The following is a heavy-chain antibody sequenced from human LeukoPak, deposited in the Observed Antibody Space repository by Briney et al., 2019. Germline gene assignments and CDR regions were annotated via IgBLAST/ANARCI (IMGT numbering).Heavy chain of an antibody. CDR3: VRDIVAGSGSYSD. V-gene: IGHV3-74*01. D-gene: IGHD3-10*01. Sequence: GGSLRLSCAASGFTFSNFWMHWVRQAPGKGLVWVSRIRGDGGDANYADFVKGRYTISRDNAKSTLYLQMSGLGVEDTAVYYCVRDIVAGSGSYSDWGQGTLVTVSS. J-gene: IGHJ4*02. CDR1: GFTFSNFW. CDR2: IRGDGGDA.